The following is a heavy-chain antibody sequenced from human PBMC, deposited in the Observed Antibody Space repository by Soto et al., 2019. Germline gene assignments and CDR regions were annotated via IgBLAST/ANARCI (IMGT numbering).Heavy chain of an antibody. J-gene: IGHJ4*02. V-gene: IGHV1-69*01. D-gene: IGHD1-7*01. CDR3: ARDRTGTTVFRFDY. CDR2: IIPIFGTA. CDR1: GGTFSSYA. Sequence: QVQLVQSGAEVKKPGSSVKVSCKASGGTFSSYAISWVRQAPGQGLEWMGGIIPIFGTANYAQKFQGRVTITADESMSTAYMELSSLRSEDTAVYYCARDRTGTTVFRFDYWGQGTLVTVSS.